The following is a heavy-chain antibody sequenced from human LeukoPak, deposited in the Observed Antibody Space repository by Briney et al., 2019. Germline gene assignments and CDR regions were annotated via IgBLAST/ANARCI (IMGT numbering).Heavy chain of an antibody. D-gene: IGHD5-12*01. CDR1: GFTFTSYA. V-gene: IGHV3-64D*06. CDR2: ISTDGDTT. CDR3: VKGTATTYAGFDS. J-gene: IGHJ4*02. Sequence: GGSQTLSCSASGFTFTSYAMHWVRQAPGEGLEFLSAISTDGDTTYYADSVKGRFTISRDNSKSTLYLQMSSLRAEDTAVYYCVKGTATTYAGFDSWGRGTLVTVSS.